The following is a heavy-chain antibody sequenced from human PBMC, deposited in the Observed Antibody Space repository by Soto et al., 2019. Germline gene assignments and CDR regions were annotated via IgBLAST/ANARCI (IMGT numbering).Heavy chain of an antibody. CDR1: GFTFSSYG. D-gene: IGHD5-18*01. Sequence: QVQLVESGGGVVQPGRSLRLSCAASGFTFSSYGMHWVRQAPGKGLEWVAVIWYDGSNKYYADSVKGRFTISRDNSKNTLYLQMNSLRAEDTAVYYCARVDGYGGYWGQGPLVTVSS. J-gene: IGHJ4*02. CDR3: ARVDGYGGY. CDR2: IWYDGSNK. V-gene: IGHV3-33*01.